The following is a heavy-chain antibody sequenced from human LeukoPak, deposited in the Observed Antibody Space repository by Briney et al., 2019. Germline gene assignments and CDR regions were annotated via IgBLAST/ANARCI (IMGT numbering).Heavy chain of an antibody. D-gene: IGHD2-2*01. V-gene: IGHV3-30*14. J-gene: IGHJ3*02. CDR2: ISYDGSNT. CDR1: GFTFSTYA. Sequence: PGRSLRLSCAASGFTFSTYAMHWVRQAPGKGLEWVAVISYDGSNTYSADSVKGRFTISRDNSKNTLYLQMNSLRAEDTAVYYCARDLPYLDAFDIWGQGTMVTVSS. CDR3: ARDLPYLDAFDI.